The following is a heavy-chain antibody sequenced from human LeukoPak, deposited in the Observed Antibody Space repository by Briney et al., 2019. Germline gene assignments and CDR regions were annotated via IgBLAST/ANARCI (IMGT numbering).Heavy chain of an antibody. D-gene: IGHD1-26*01. CDR2: ISSSGSTI. V-gene: IGHV3-48*03. CDR3: AREPSRWETYFDY. Sequence: PGGSLRLSCAASGFTFSSYEMNWVRQAPGKGLEWVSYISSSGSTIHYADSVKGRFTISRDNAKNSLYLQMNSLRAEDTAVYYCAREPSRWETYFDYWGQGTLVTVSS. J-gene: IGHJ4*02. CDR1: GFTFSSYE.